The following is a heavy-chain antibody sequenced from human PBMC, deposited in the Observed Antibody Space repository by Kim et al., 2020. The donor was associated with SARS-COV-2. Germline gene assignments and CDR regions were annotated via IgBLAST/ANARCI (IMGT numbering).Heavy chain of an antibody. CDR3: ATGYSSSWYNFDY. Sequence: YAQKLQGRVTMTADESTSTAYMELSSLRSEDTAVYYCATGYSSSWYNFDYWGQGTLVTVSS. V-gene: IGHV1-69*01. J-gene: IGHJ4*02. D-gene: IGHD6-13*01.